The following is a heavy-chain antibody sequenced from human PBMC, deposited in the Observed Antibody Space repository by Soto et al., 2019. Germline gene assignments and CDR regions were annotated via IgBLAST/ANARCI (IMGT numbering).Heavy chain of an antibody. CDR3: AREALACSSTSCELDY. CDR2: IIPIFGTA. V-gene: IGHV1-69*13. D-gene: IGHD2-2*01. CDR1: GGTFSIYA. Sequence: SVKVSCKASGGTFSIYAISWVRQAPRQGLEWMGGIIPIFGTANYAQKFQGRVTITADESTSTAYMELSSLRSEDTAVYYCAREALACSSTSCELDYWGQGTLVTVSS. J-gene: IGHJ4*02.